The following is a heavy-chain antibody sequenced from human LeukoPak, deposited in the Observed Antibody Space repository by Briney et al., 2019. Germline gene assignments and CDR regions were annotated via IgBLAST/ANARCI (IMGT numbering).Heavy chain of an antibody. CDR1: GDSMNGNY. D-gene: IGHD3-16*01. CDR2: IYYRGST. V-gene: IGHV4-59*08. J-gene: IGHJ4*02. CDR3: VRHPWRLGPRDYNFDY. Sequence: SETLSLTCIVSGDSMNGNYWSWMRQSPGKGLEWLGHIYYRGSTYYNPSLKSRVTLSIDTSENQFSLKLTSVAAADTAVYFCVRHPWRLGPRDYNFDYWGQGILVTVSS.